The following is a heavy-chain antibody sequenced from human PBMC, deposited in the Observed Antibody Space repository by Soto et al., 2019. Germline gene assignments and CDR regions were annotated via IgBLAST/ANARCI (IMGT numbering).Heavy chain of an antibody. D-gene: IGHD2-21*02. CDR2: IYWDNDK. CDR1: GFSLSTGGVG. V-gene: IGHV2-5*02. Sequence: QITLKESGPTLVKPTQTLTLTCTFSGFSLSTGGVGVGWIRQPPGKALELLALIYWDNDKRYSPSLRSRLTVTKDTSTSDVGITVTNRDTVDTATYSCVNSRCRGDCLRSYSSHYYYGMDGWGQGTTVTVFS. CDR3: VNSRCRGDCLRSYSSHYYYGMDG. J-gene: IGHJ6*02.